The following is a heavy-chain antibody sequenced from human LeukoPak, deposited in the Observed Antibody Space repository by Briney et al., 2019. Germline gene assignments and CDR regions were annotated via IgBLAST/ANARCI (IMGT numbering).Heavy chain of an antibody. CDR3: AREEYSYGYGY. D-gene: IGHD5-18*01. CDR1: GFTFSSYW. Sequence: GGSLRLSCAASGFTFSSYWMHWVRQAPGKGLVWVSRINSDGSSTIYADSVKGRFTISRDNAKNTLYLQMNSLRAEDTAVYYCAREEYSYGYGYWGQGTLVTVSS. CDR2: INSDGSST. J-gene: IGHJ4*02. V-gene: IGHV3-74*01.